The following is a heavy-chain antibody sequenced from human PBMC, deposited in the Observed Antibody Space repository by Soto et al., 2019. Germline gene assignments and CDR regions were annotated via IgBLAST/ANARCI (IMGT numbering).Heavy chain of an antibody. CDR3: ARGGGDFGADY. Sequence: QVQLVESGGGVVQSGMSLRLSCAASGFTFSSYGMHWVRQAPGKGLEWVALIWFDGSNKYYADSMKGRFTISRDNSKNTLYLEVNSLRVEDTAVYYCARGGGDFGADYWGQGTL. CDR1: GFTFSSYG. D-gene: IGHD4-17*01. CDR2: IWFDGSNK. V-gene: IGHV3-33*01. J-gene: IGHJ4*02.